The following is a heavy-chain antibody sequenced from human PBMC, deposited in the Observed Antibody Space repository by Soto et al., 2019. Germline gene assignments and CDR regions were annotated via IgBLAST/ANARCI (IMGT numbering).Heavy chain of an antibody. J-gene: IGHJ5*02. D-gene: IGHD2-2*01. CDR2: IYPGDSDT. CDR3: ARHTTGYCDSTTCCFNRYGP. V-gene: IGHV5-51*01. Sequence: GESLKISCKGSGYTFSNQWIAWLRQMPGKGLEWMGIIYPGDSDTRYSPSFQGQVTISADKSISTAYLQWSSLKTSDTAIYYCARHTTGYCDSTTCCFNRYGPWGQGTLVTVSS. CDR1: GYTFSNQW.